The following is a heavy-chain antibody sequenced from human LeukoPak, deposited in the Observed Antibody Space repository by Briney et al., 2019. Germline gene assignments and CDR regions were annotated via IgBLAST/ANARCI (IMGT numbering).Heavy chain of an antibody. CDR1: GGSFSGYY. D-gene: IGHD6-13*01. CDR3: ARATNSSSWAYYYYYYMDV. CDR2: ISSSGSTI. V-gene: IGHV3-11*04. Sequence: LSLTCAVYGGSFSGYYWSWIRQPPGKGLEWVSYISSSGSTIYYADSVKGRFTISRDNAKNSLYLQMNSLRAEDTAVYYCARATNSSSWAYYYYYYMDVWGKGTTVTISS. J-gene: IGHJ6*03.